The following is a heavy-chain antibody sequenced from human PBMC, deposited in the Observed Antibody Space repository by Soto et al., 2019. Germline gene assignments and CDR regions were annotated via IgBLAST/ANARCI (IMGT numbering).Heavy chain of an antibody. CDR2: IYSGGST. Sequence: EVQLVESGGGLVQPGGSLRLSCAASGFTVSSNYMSWVRQAPGKGLVWVSVIYSGGSTYYADSVKGRFTISRHKSKNTLYLHMNRLRAEDTGVYYCARGYCSGGSCYHRVGYKAVWCKGTTVMVCS. CDR3: ARGYCSGGSCYHRVGYKAV. CDR1: GFTVSSNY. V-gene: IGHV3-53*04. J-gene: IGHJ6*03. D-gene: IGHD2-15*01.